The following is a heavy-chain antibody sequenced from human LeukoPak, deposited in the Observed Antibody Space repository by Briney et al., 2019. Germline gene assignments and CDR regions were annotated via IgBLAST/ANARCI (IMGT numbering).Heavy chain of an antibody. D-gene: IGHD3-10*01. Sequence: GGSLRLSCAASGFTFSSYSMNWVRQAPGKGLEWVSYISSSSSTIYYADSVKGRFTISRDNAKNSLYLQMNSLRAEDTAVYYCARGPSIVWFGGNWFDPWGQGTLVTVSS. J-gene: IGHJ5*02. CDR2: ISSSSSTI. CDR3: ARGPSIVWFGGNWFDP. V-gene: IGHV3-48*01. CDR1: GFTFSSYS.